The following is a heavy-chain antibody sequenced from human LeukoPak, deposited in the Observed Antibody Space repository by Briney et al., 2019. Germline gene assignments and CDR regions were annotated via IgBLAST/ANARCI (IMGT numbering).Heavy chain of an antibody. J-gene: IGHJ4*02. Sequence: GGSLRLXCTASGLTNSSNWMSWVRQAPGRGLEWVANIKQDGGEKYYVDSVKGRFTISRDNAKNSLYLQMNSLRAEDTAIYYCARGDFGVVTHFDYWGQGTLVTVSS. CDR3: ARGDFGVVTHFDY. CDR2: IKQDGGEK. V-gene: IGHV3-7*01. D-gene: IGHD3-3*01. CDR1: GLTNSSNW.